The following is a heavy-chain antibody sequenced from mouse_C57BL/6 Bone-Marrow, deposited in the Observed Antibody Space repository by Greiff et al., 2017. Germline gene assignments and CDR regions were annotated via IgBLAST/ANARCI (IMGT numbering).Heavy chain of an antibody. J-gene: IGHJ3*01. CDR1: GYTFTSYG. CDR2: IYPRSGNT. CDR3: AREGLYGYGWFAY. V-gene: IGHV1-81*01. D-gene: IGHD2-2*01. Sequence: QVQLKESGAELARPGASVKLSCKASGYTFTSYGISWVKQRTGQGLEWIGEIYPRSGNTYYNEKFKGKATLTADKSSSTAYMELRSLTSEDSAVYFCAREGLYGYGWFAYWGQGTLVTVSA.